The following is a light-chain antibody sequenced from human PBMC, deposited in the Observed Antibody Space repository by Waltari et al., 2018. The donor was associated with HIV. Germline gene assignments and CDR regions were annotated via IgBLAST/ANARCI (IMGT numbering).Light chain of an antibody. J-gene: IGKJ2*01. CDR2: GAS. CDR1: QSVSSN. CDR3: QQYNNWPPWYT. V-gene: IGKV3-15*01. Sequence: EIVMTQSPATLSVSPGERATLSCRASQSVSSNLAWHQQKPGQAPRLLIYGASTRATGIPARFSGSGSGTEFTLTISSLQSEDFAVYYCQQYNNWPPWYTFGQGTKLEIK.